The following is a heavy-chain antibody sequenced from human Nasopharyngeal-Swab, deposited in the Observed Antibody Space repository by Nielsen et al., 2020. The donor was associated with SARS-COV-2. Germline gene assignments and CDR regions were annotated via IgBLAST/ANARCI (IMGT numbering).Heavy chain of an antibody. CDR1: GYTFTTYY. D-gene: IGHD3-22*01. V-gene: IGHV1-46*01. Sequence: VKVSCKASGYTFTTYYMHWVRQAPGQGPEWMGVINPSGGSTTYAQKFQGRVTMTRDTSTSTVYMDLSSLRSEDTAVYYCASTRTHYYDSSDYYYGPDYWGQGTLVTVPS. CDR3: ASTRTHYYDSSDYYYGPDY. CDR2: INPSGGST. J-gene: IGHJ4*02.